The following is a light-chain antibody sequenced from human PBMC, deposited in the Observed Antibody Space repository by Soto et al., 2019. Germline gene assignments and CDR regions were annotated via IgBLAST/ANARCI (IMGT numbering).Light chain of an antibody. CDR2: GAS. J-gene: IGKJ1*01. V-gene: IGKV3-15*01. CDR1: QSINTY. CDR3: QQYNNWPPWT. Sequence: ENVLTQSPATLSLSPGEGATLSCRASQSINTYLAWYQQKPGQAPRLLIYGASTRATGIPARFSGSGSGTEFTLTISSLQSEDFAVYYCQQYNNWPPWTFGQGTKVDI.